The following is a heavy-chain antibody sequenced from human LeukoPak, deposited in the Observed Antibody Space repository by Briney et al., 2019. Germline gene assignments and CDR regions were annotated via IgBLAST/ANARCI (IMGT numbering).Heavy chain of an antibody. D-gene: IGHD2-2*01. CDR3: ARVYRGTYCSSTSCYNWFDP. V-gene: IGHV4-59*08. J-gene: IGHJ5*02. Sequence: PSETLSLTCTVSGGSINNYYWSWIRQSPGKGLEWIGYVYYSGSTNYNPSLKSRVTIPVDTSKNQFSLKLSSVTAADTAVYYCARVYRGTYCSSTSCYNWFDPWGQGTLVTVSS. CDR1: GGSINNYY. CDR2: VYYSGST.